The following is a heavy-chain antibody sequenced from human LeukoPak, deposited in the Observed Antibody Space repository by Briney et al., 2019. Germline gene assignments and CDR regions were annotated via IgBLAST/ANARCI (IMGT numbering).Heavy chain of an antibody. V-gene: IGHV5-51*01. J-gene: IGHJ5*02. D-gene: IGHD6-13*01. CDR2: IFPHDSDI. CDR1: GYSFLDYW. Sequence: GESLKISCKGSGYSFLDYWIGWLRQMPGKGPELMGLIFPHDSDIKYSPSFQGQVTISADKSISTAYLQWSSLKGSDTAMYYCARGRGAAASWFDPWGQGTLVTVSS. CDR3: ARGRGAAASWFDP.